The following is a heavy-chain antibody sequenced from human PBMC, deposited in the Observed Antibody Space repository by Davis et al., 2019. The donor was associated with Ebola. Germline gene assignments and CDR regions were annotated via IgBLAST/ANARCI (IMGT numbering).Heavy chain of an antibody. V-gene: IGHV3-48*02. D-gene: IGHD2-8*01. CDR3: ARINGHYYYGMDV. CDR1: GFTFSSYS. Sequence: GESLKISCAASGFTFSSYSINWVRQAPGKGLEWVSYISVGSSSTIYYADSVKGRFTISRDNAKNSLYLQMNSLRDEDTAVYYCARINGHYYYGMDVWGQGTTVTVSS. CDR2: ISVGSSSTI. J-gene: IGHJ6*02.